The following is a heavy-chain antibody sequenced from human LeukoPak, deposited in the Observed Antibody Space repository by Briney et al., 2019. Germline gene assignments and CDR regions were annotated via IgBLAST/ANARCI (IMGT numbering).Heavy chain of an antibody. CDR1: GDSISSSYW. J-gene: IGHJ3*02. CDR3: ATPRESYYGSGSYPPAFDI. Sequence: SETLSLTCAVSGDSISSSYWWSWVRQPPGKGLEWIGEIYYSDSTNYNPSLKSRVTISVDKSKNQFSLKLYSVTAADTAVYYCATPRESYYGSGSYPPAFDIWGQGTMVTVSS. CDR2: IYYSDST. D-gene: IGHD3-10*01. V-gene: IGHV4-4*02.